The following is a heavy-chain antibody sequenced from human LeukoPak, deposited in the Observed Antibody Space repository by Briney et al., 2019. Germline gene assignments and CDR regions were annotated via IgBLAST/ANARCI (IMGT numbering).Heavy chain of an antibody. V-gene: IGHV3-23*01. CDR3: AKDFGSSSWFAPRFDP. CDR1: GFTFSSYA. J-gene: IGHJ5*02. D-gene: IGHD6-13*01. CDR2: ISGSGGST. Sequence: GGSLRLSCAASGFTFSSYAMSWVRQAPGKGLEWVSAISGSGGSTYYADSVKGRFTISRDNSKNTLYLQMNSLRAEDTAVYYCAKDFGSSSWFAPRFDPWGQGTLVTVSS.